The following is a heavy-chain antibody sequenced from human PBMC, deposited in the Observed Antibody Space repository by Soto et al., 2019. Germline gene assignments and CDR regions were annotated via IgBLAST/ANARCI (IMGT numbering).Heavy chain of an antibody. V-gene: IGHV4-39*01. CDR2: IYYSGST. J-gene: IGHJ4*02. Sequence: KTSETLSLTCTVSGISVSTSDYYWGWVRQPPGKGLGWIGNIYYSGSTFYNPSLRSRVTLSVDTSKNQFSLRLNSVTVADTAVYFCAGFVVPASRNSDFDYWGQGTLVTVSS. CDR1: GISVSTSDYY. CDR3: AGFVVPASRNSDFDY. D-gene: IGHD2-15*01.